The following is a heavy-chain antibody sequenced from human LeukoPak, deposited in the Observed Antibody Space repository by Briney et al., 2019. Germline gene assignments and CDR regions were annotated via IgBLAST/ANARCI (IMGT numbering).Heavy chain of an antibody. CDR2: MNPNSGNT. CDR1: GYTFTSYD. Sequence: ASVKVSCKASGYTFTSYDINWVRQATGQGLEWMGWMNPNSGNTGYAQKFQGRVTMTRNTSKSTAYMELSSLRSEDTAVYYCARGEPLLTGELDYWGQGTLVTVSS. D-gene: IGHD7-27*01. J-gene: IGHJ4*02. V-gene: IGHV1-8*01. CDR3: ARGEPLLTGELDY.